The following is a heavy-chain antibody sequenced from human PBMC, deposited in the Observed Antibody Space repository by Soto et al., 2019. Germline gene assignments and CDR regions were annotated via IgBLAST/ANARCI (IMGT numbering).Heavy chain of an antibody. CDR3: AIAAGSLDP. Sequence: QVQLVESGGGLVEPGGSLRLSCAASGFTFSDFYMTWIRQAPGNGLEWVSYISSSGNTISYADPVKGRVTISRDNANNPVDLQINRLRAEDTAMYYCAIAAGSLDPWGQGTLITVSS. J-gene: IGHJ5*02. CDR2: ISSSGNTI. V-gene: IGHV3-11*01. CDR1: GFTFSDFY.